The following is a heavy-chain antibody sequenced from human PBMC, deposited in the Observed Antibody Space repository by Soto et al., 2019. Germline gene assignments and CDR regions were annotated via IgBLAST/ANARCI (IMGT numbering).Heavy chain of an antibody. Sequence: GGSLRLSCAASGFTFSSYAMSWVRQAPGKGLEWVSAISGSGGSTYYADSVKGRFTISRDNSKNTVSLLLNSLRADDTAVYYCTKEGSPPFFQHWGQGTLVTVSS. CDR2: ISGSGGST. CDR3: TKEGSPPFFQH. V-gene: IGHV3-23*01. CDR1: GFTFSSYA. D-gene: IGHD3-10*01. J-gene: IGHJ4*02.